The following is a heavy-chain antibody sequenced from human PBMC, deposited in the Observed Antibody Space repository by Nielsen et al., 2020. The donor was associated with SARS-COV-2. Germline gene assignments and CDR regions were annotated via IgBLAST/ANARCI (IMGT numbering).Heavy chain of an antibody. Sequence: ASVKVSCKASGYTFTGYYMHWVRQAHGQGLEWMGRINPNSGGTNYAQKFQGRVTMTEDTSTDTAYMELSSLRSEDTAVYYCATTFAIFGEVRMDVWGQGTAVTVSS. CDR1: GYTFTGYY. J-gene: IGHJ6*02. D-gene: IGHD3-3*01. V-gene: IGHV1-2*06. CDR3: ATTFAIFGEVRMDV. CDR2: INPNSGGT.